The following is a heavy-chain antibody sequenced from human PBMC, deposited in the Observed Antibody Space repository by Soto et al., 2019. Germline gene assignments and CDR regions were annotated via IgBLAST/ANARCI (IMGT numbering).Heavy chain of an antibody. J-gene: IGHJ4*02. CDR3: ARDHARFGENSRFDYFAY. CDR2: INPNSGGT. D-gene: IGHD3-10*01. V-gene: IGHV1-2*04. Sequence: GASVKVSCKASGYTFTGYYMHWVRQAPGQGLEWMGWINPNSGGTNYAQKFQGWVTMTRDTSISTAYMELSRLRSDDTAVYYCARDHARFGENSRFDYFAYWGQGTLVTVSS. CDR1: GYTFTGYY.